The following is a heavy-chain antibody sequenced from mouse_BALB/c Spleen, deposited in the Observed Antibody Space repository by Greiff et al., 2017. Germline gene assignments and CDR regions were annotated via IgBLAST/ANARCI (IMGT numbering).Heavy chain of an antibody. J-gene: IGHJ4*01. CDR2: IYPGNSDT. V-gene: IGHV1-5*01. D-gene: IGHD2-3*01. CDR3: TRGDDGYYDAMDY. CDR1: GYTFTSYW. Sequence: EVQLQQSGTVLARPGASVKMSCKASGYTFTSYWMHWVKQRPGQGLEWIGAIYPGNSDTSYNQKFKGKAKLTAVTSTSTAYMELSSLTNEDSAVYYCTRGDDGYYDAMDYWGQGTSVTVSS.